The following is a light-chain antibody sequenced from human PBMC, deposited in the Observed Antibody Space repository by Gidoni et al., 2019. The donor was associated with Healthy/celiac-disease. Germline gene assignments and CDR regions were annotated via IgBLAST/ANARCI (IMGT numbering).Light chain of an antibody. CDR1: QSISSW. V-gene: IGKV1-5*03. J-gene: IGKJ1*01. CDR3: QQYTSYWT. Sequence: DSQRTKSTSTLSASVGDRVTITCRASQSISSWLAWYQQKPGKAPKLLIYKASSLESGVPSRFSGRGSVTEFTLTISSLQPDDFATYYCQQYTSYWTFGQWTKVEIK. CDR2: KAS.